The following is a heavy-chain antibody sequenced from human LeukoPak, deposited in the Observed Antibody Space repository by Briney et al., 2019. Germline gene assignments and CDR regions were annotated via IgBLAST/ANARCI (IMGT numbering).Heavy chain of an antibody. CDR2: MYYSGST. CDR3: ARGSGIASADHLDY. V-gene: IGHV4-61*05. Sequence: SETLSLTCTVSGGSISSSSYYWGWIRQPPGKGLEWIGYMYYSGSTNYNPSLKSRVTISVDTSKNQFSLKLSSVTAADTAVYFCARGSGIASADHLDYWGQGTLVTVSS. J-gene: IGHJ4*02. CDR1: GGSISSSSYY. D-gene: IGHD6-25*01.